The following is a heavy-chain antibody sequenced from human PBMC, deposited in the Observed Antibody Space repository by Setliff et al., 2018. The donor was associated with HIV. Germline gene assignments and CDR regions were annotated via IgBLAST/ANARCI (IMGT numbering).Heavy chain of an antibody. CDR1: GYTFTKSI. CDR2: IIPSGGST. J-gene: IGHJ4*02. V-gene: IGHV1-46*01. CDR3: ARDGASGSGYYWADY. D-gene: IGHD3-3*01. Sequence: ASVKVSCKASGYTFTKSIIHWVRQAPGQGLGWMGAIIPSGGSTGYAEKFQARVTLTRDTSTSTVYMELSGRREEDTAVYYCARDGASGSGYYWADYWGQGTLVTV.